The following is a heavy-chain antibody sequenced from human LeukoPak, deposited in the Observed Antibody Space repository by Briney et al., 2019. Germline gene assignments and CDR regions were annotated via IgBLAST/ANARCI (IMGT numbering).Heavy chain of an antibody. CDR3: ARCDFWSGYRPFEGMDV. D-gene: IGHD3-3*01. Sequence: GGSLRLSCAASGFTFSSYSMNLVRQAPGKGLEWVSSISSSSSYIYYADSVKGRFTISRDNAKNSLYLQMNSLRAEDTAVYYCARCDFWSGYRPFEGMDVWGQGTTVTVSS. CDR1: GFTFSSYS. CDR2: ISSSSSYI. J-gene: IGHJ6*02. V-gene: IGHV3-21*01.